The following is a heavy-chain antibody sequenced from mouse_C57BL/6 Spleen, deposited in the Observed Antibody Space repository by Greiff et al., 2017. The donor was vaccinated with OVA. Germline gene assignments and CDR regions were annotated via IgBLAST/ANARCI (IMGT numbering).Heavy chain of an antibody. Sequence: EVMLVESEGGLVQPGSSMKLSCTASGFTFSDYYMAWVRQVPEKGLEWVANINYDGSSTYYLDSLKSRFIISRDNAKNILYLQMSSLKSEDTATYYCARGGIYYGHYYAMDYWGQGTSVTVSS. CDR3: ARGGIYYGHYYAMDY. CDR1: GFTFSDYY. J-gene: IGHJ4*01. D-gene: IGHD2-1*01. V-gene: IGHV5-16*01. CDR2: INYDGSST.